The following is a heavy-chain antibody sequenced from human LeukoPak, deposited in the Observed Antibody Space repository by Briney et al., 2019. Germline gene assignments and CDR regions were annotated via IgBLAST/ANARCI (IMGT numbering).Heavy chain of an antibody. J-gene: IGHJ4*02. CDR1: GGSFSGYY. D-gene: IGHD6-6*01. Sequence: SETLSLTCAVYGGSFSGYYWTWIRQPPGKGLEWIGEINHSGCINYHPSLKSRVIMSVDTSKNQFSLNLISATAADTAVYYCVRGSIADRLAHWGQGALVTVSS. CDR3: VRGSIADRLAH. V-gene: IGHV4-34*01. CDR2: INHSGCI.